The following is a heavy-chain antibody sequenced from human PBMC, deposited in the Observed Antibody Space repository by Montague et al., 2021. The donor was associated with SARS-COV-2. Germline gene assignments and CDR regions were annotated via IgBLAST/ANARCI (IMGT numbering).Heavy chain of an antibody. D-gene: IGHD3-10*01. CDR3: ASDRFDFGAGRQGTIDF. CDR1: GDSITNHY. CDR2: MHFTGKT. V-gene: IGHV4-4*07. Sequence: SETLSLTCSVSGDSITNHYWSWIRQPAGKGLEWIGRMHFTGKTNFSPFFSSRLTISADTSKNQFSLKLTSVTAAATAVYFCASDRFDFGAGRQGTIDFWGQGTLVTVSS. J-gene: IGHJ4*02.